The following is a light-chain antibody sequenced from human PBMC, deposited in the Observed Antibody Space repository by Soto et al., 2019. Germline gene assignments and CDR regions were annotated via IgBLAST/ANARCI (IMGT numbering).Light chain of an antibody. Sequence: DIQMTQSPSAMSASVGDRVTITCRASPGVSTSLAWFQQKPGTVPKRLIYGASTLDSEVHSRFSGSGAGTEFTLTISNLQPEDSGTYYRLQYYDYRRTFGGGTTVEIK. CDR3: LQYYDYRRT. J-gene: IGKJ4*01. CDR1: PGVSTS. V-gene: IGKV1-17*03. CDR2: GAS.